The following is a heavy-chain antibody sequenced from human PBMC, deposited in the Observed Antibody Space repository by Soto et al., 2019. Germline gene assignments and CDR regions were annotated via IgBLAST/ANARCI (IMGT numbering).Heavy chain of an antibody. Sequence: GASVKVSCTASGYTFTGYYLDWVRQAPGQGLEWMGYINPDSGRTRYAQKFQGTVTMTRDTSITTAYLELSSLKYDDSAIFYCALSFSQTNIDVWGQGTTVTVSS. J-gene: IGHJ6*01. CDR1: GYTFTGYY. CDR3: ALSFSQTNIDV. V-gene: IGHV1-2*02. CDR2: INPDSGRT.